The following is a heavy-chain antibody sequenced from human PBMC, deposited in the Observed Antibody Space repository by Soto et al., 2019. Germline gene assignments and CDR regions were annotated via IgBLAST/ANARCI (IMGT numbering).Heavy chain of an antibody. J-gene: IGHJ6*02. Sequence: QVQLQESGPGLVKPSETLSLTCTVSGGSVSSGSYYWSWIRQPPGKGLEWIGYIYYSGSTNYNPSLTRRVTISVDTSKTQFSLMLSSVNAADKAVYYCARVAYYDSYGMDVWGQGTTVTVSS. CDR3: ARVAYYDSYGMDV. V-gene: IGHV4-61*01. D-gene: IGHD3-22*01. CDR1: GGSVSSGSYY. CDR2: IYYSGST.